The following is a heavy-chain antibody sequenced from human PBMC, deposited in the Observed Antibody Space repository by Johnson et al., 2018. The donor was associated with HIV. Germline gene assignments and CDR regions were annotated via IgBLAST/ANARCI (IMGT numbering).Heavy chain of an antibody. J-gene: IGHJ3*02. Sequence: QVQLVESGGGLVKHGGSLRLSCAASGFTFGDYYMSWIRQAPGKGLEWVSYISSSGSIIWYADSVKGRLIISRDNAKNSLYLQMSSLRAEDTAVYYCAREGPYWAFDIWGQGTMVTVSS. V-gene: IGHV3-11*04. CDR2: ISSSGSII. CDR3: AREGPYWAFDI. D-gene: IGHD2-15*01. CDR1: GFTFGDYY.